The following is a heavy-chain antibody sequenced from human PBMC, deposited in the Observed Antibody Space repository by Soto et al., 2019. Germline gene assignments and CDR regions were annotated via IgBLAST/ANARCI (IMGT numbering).Heavy chain of an antibody. CDR1: GFNFNTFW. CDR2: INTDGSNT. D-gene: IGHD4-17*01. V-gene: IGHV3-74*03. CDR3: AREAPRDYGDYSY. J-gene: IGHJ4*02. Sequence: GGSLRLSCAASGFNFNTFWMHWVRQAPGKGLEWVSHINTDGSNTEYADSVKGRFTISRDNAKNSLYLQMNSLRAEDTAVYYCAREAPRDYGDYSYWGQGTLVTVSS.